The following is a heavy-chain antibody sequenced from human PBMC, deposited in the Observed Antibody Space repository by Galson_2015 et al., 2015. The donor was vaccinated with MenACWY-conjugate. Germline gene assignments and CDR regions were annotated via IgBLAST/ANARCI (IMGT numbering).Heavy chain of an antibody. V-gene: IGHV2-5*02. CDR3: AHSGEYCSRTSCYYFDS. CDR1: GLSLTTTGVG. J-gene: IGHJ4*02. Sequence: ALVNPTQPLTLPCTFSGLSLTTTGVGVAWIRQQPGKALEWLEIIYWDDDERSRPSVRSRLTVTKDNSKNREAITVTNVDPVDTATYYCAHSGEYCSRTSCYYFDSWGQGAPVTVSS. CDR2: IYWDDDE. D-gene: IGHD2-2*01.